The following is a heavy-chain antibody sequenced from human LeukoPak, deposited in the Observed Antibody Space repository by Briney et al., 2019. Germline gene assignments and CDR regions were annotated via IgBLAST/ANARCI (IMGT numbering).Heavy chain of an antibody. CDR1: GFTFSSYG. D-gene: IGHD6-6*01. CDR3: TRGGAARPDY. J-gene: IGHJ4*02. V-gene: IGHV3-48*01. Sequence: PGGSLRLSCAASGFTFSSYGMDWVRQAPGKGLEWVSYISSSSSTIYYANSVKGRFTISRDNAKNSLFLQMNSLRAEDTAVYYCTRGGAARPDYWGQGTLVTGSS. CDR2: ISSSSSTI.